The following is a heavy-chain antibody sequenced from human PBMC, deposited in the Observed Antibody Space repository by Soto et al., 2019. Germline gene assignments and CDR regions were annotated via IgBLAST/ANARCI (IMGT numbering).Heavy chain of an antibody. V-gene: IGHV1-46*01. CDR2: VNPSGGST. D-gene: IGHD2-15*01. CDR1: GYIFTAYS. CDR3: AREETCSDGICYAEYFHR. Sequence: QVQLVQSGAEVKKPGASAKGSCKASGYIFTAYSMHWVRQAPGQGLEWMGVVNPSGGSTNYAQKFQGRIPMTRETATNTLYMALSARTTEDTSVYNGAREETCSDGICYAEYFHRWGQGTLVTVSS. J-gene: IGHJ1*01.